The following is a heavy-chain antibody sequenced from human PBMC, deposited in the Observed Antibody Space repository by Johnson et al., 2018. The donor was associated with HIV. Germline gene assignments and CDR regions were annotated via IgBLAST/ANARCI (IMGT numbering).Heavy chain of an antibody. Sequence: QVQLVESGGGVVQPGRSLRLSCAASEFTFSTFSRNAMHWVRQAPGKGLEWVAVISYDGSNKYYADSVKGRFTISRDNAKNSLYLQMNSLRAEDTALYYCARVSDDYGGNPAALGAFDVWGQGTMVTVSS. CDR3: ARVSDDYGGNPAALGAFDV. CDR1: EFTFSTFSRNA. CDR2: ISYDGSNK. J-gene: IGHJ3*01. V-gene: IGHV3-30-3*01. D-gene: IGHD4-23*01.